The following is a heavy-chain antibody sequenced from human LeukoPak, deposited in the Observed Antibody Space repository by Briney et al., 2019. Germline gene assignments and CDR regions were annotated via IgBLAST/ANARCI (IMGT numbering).Heavy chain of an antibody. CDR3: AKEMIVVVVAATRYMDV. J-gene: IGHJ6*03. Sequence: GGSLRLSCAASGFTFSSYGMHWVRQAPGKGLEWVAFIRYDGSNKYYADSVKGRFTISRDNSKNTLYLQMNSLRAEDTAVYYCAKEMIVVVVAATRYMDVWGKGTTVTVSS. D-gene: IGHD2-15*01. CDR1: GFTFSSYG. V-gene: IGHV3-30*02. CDR2: IRYDGSNK.